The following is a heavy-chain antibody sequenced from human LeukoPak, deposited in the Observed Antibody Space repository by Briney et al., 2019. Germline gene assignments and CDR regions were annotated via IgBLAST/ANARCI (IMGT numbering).Heavy chain of an antibody. Sequence: GRSLRLSCAASGFTFSSYGMPWVRQAPGKGLEWVAVISYDGSNKYYADSAKGRFTISRDNSKNTLYLQMNSLRAEDTAVYYCAKRPSTLWFGELLYDYFDYWGQGTLVTVSS. D-gene: IGHD3-10*01. J-gene: IGHJ4*02. CDR2: ISYDGSNK. CDR3: AKRPSTLWFGELLYDYFDY. V-gene: IGHV3-30*18. CDR1: GFTFSSYG.